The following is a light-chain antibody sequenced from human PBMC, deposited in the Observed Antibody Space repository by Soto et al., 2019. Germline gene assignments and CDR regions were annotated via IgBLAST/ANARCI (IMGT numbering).Light chain of an antibody. CDR3: QQYGSSPPEIT. CDR2: VPS. Sequence: EIVLTQSPGTLSLSPGERATLSCRASQSVSSSYLAWYQQKPGQAPRLLIFVPSSRATGIPDRFSGSGSGTDFTLTISRLEPEDFAVYYCQQYGSSPPEITFGQGTRLEIK. J-gene: IGKJ5*01. V-gene: IGKV3-20*01. CDR1: QSVSSSY.